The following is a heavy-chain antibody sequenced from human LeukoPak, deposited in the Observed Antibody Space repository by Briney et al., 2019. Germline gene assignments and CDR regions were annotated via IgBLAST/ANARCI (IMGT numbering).Heavy chain of an antibody. D-gene: IGHD1-26*01. V-gene: IGHV3-74*01. CDR2: INSDESTT. Sequence: GGSLRLSCTASGFTFNNYWMHWVRQAPGKGLVWVSRINSDESTTGYADSVKGRFTISRDNSKNTLYLQMNSLRAEDTAVYYCARGGSYLSAFDIWGQGTMVTVSS. CDR3: ARGGSYLSAFDI. J-gene: IGHJ3*02. CDR1: GFTFNNYW.